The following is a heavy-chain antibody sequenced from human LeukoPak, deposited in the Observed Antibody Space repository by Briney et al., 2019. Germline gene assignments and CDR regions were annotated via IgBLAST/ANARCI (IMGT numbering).Heavy chain of an antibody. CDR3: ARHDSYSSSFPYNWFDP. Sequence: SVKVSCKASGGSFSSYAISWVRRAPGQGLEWMGGIIPLFGAPNYAQKFQGRVTITADKSTTTAYMELSSLRSEDTAVYFCARHDSYSSSFPYNWFDPWGQGTLVTVSS. CDR1: GGSFSSYA. D-gene: IGHD6-13*01. V-gene: IGHV1-69*06. CDR2: IIPLFGAP. J-gene: IGHJ5*02.